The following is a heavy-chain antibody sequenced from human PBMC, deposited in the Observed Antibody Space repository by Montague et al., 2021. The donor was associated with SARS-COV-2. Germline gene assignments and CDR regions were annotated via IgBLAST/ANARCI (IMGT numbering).Heavy chain of an antibody. Sequence: SLRLSCAASGFTFRSSWISWVRQAPGTGLELVANINQDGSDKYYVDSVKGRFTISRDNAKNSLYLQLNSLRAEDTAVYYCARSRPGPYYDSRGYYFDSWGQGTLVTVSS. CDR3: ARSRPGPYYDSRGYYFDS. CDR1: GFTFRSSW. V-gene: IGHV3-7*03. D-gene: IGHD3-22*01. CDR2: INQDGSDK. J-gene: IGHJ4*02.